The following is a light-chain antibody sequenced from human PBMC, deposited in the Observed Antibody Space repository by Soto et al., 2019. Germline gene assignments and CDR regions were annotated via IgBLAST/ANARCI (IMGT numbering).Light chain of an antibody. V-gene: IGKV3D-15*01. Sequence: AHCEVTLSLSPCERAALSFRASHSVGTNLAWYQQRPGQPPRLLIYGAATRETGVPTRFSGSGSGTEVTLTITNLQSEDFAVYYCHQHNNRPPWAFGQGTKVDIK. CDR2: GAA. J-gene: IGKJ1*01. CDR3: HQHNNRPPWA. CDR1: HSVGTN.